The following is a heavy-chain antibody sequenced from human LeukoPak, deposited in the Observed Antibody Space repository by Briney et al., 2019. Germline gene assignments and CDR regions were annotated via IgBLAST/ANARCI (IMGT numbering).Heavy chain of an antibody. Sequence: GGSLRLSCAASGFTFSDYYMSWIRQAPGKGLEWVSYISSSGSTIYYADSVKGRFTISRDNAKNSLYLQMNSLRAEDTAVYYCASIFHYYGSSGPFDYWGQGTLVTVSS. V-gene: IGHV3-11*01. CDR1: GFTFSDYY. D-gene: IGHD3-22*01. CDR2: ISSSGSTI. J-gene: IGHJ4*02. CDR3: ASIFHYYGSSGPFDY.